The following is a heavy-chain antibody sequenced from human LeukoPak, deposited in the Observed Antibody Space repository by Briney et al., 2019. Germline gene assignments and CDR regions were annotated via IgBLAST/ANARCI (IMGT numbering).Heavy chain of an antibody. CDR2: IYYSGST. J-gene: IGHJ6*03. CDR3: ASVGILTGFDYYYFMDV. V-gene: IGHV4-59*01. CDR1: GGHINNYY. Sequence: PSETLSLTCTVSGGHINNYYWSWIRQPPGKGLEWIGYIYYSGSTNYNPSLKSRVTISVDTSKNQFSLKLSSVTAADTAVYYCASVGILTGFDYYYFMDVWGKGTTVTVSS. D-gene: IGHD3-9*01.